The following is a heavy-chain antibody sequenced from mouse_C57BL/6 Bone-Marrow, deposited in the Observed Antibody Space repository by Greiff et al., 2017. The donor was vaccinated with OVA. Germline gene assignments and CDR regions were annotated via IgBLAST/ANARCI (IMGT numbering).Heavy chain of an antibody. CDR1: FFSLIPFCMC. CDR2: IWWDDDK. Sequence: SFPFLFHPSHPLILTFSFSFFSLIPFCMCLFCILQPSGKGLEWLAHIWWDDDKYYNPALKSRLTISKDTSKNQVFLKIANVDTADTATYYCARFGNYVGYFDYWGQGTTLTVSS. V-gene: IGHV8-8*01. J-gene: IGHJ2*01. D-gene: IGHD2-1*01. CDR3: ARFGNYVGYFDY.